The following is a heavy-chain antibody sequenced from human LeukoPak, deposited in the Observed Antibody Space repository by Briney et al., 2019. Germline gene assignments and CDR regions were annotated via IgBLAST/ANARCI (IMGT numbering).Heavy chain of an antibody. V-gene: IGHV3-23*01. D-gene: IGHD5-12*01. CDR2: LSGSGYST. J-gene: IGHJ1*01. CDR1: GFSFSNYA. Sequence: GGSLRLSCAASGFSFSNYAMIWVRQAPGKGLDWVSGLSGSGYSTYYADSVQGRFTISRDNSKNTLYLQMNSLRVEDTALYYCVKSRGFTGNDAYWGQGTLVTVSS. CDR3: VKSRGFTGNDAY.